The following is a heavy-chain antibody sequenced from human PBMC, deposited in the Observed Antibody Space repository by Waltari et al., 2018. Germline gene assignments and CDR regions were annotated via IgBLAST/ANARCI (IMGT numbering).Heavy chain of an antibody. CDR2: IYYSGST. CDR1: GGSISSSSYY. J-gene: IGHJ5*02. CDR3: ARAFGGVISWFDP. V-gene: IGHV4-39*07. Sequence: QLQLQESGPGLVKPSETLSLTCTVSGGSISSSSYYWGWIRQPPGKGLEWIGSIYYSGSTYYNPSLKSRVTISVDTSKNQFSLKLSSVTAADTAVYYCARAFGGVISWFDPWGQGTLVTVSS. D-gene: IGHD3-16*02.